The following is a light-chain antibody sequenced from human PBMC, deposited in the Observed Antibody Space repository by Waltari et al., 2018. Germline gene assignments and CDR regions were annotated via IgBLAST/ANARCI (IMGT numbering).Light chain of an antibody. CDR1: QSVSSY. CDR2: DAS. V-gene: IGKV3-11*01. Sequence: EIVLTQSPATLSLSPGERATLSCRASQSVSSYLAWYQQKPGQAPRLLIYDASNRATCIPARFSGSVSGTDVTRAISSLEPEDFAVYYWQQRSNWPPVTFGQGTRLEIK. CDR3: QQRSNWPPVT. J-gene: IGKJ5*01.